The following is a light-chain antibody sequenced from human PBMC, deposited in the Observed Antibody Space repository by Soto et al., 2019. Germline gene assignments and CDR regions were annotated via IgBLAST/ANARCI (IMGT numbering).Light chain of an antibody. CDR3: QQYNNWPPWT. J-gene: IGKJ1*01. CDR1: QGISNY. Sequence: DIQMTQSPSSLFASLGDRVTITCRASQGISNYSAWYQQQPGKVPTLLIHAASTLQAGVPSRFSGSGSGTDFSLTISSLQPEDVAVYYCQQYNNWPPWTFGQGTKVDIK. CDR2: AAS. V-gene: IGKV1-27*01.